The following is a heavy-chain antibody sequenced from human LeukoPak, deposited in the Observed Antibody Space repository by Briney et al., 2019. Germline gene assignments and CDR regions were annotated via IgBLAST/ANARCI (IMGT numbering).Heavy chain of an antibody. Sequence: PGGSLRLSCAASGFTFSNYGMHWVRQAPGKGLEWVAFIRYDGDNEYYTDSVKGRFTISRDNSKNTLYLQMNSLRAEDTAVYYCAGIRVGYSYGSDYWGQGTLVTVSS. V-gene: IGHV3-30*02. CDR1: GFTFSNYG. D-gene: IGHD5-18*01. CDR2: IRYDGDNE. CDR3: AGIRVGYSYGSDY. J-gene: IGHJ4*02.